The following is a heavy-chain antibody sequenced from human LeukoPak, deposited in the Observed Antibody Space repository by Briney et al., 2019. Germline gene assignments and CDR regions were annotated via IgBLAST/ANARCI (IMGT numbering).Heavy chain of an antibody. D-gene: IGHD1-26*01. CDR3: ARDRLRLELIQSYFDY. V-gene: IGHV3-7*01. CDR2: IKQDGSEK. Sequence: PGGSLRLSCAASGFTFSSYWMSWVRQAPGKGLEWVANIKQDGSEKYYVDSVKGRFTMSRDNAKNSLYLQMNSLRAEDTAVYYCARDRLRLELIQSYFDYWGQGTLVTVSS. J-gene: IGHJ4*02. CDR1: GFTFSSYW.